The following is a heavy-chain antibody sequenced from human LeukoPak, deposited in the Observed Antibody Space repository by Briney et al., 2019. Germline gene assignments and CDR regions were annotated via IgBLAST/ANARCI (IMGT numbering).Heavy chain of an antibody. V-gene: IGHV3-21*04. D-gene: IGHD4-17*01. CDR3: AKESLRNTVTTRSEADY. J-gene: IGHJ4*02. CDR2: ISRASESI. CDR1: GFNFNTYS. Sequence: GGSLRLSCEASGFNFNTYSMAWVRQAPGKGLEWVSIISRASESIFYADSVKGRFTISRDNAKNSLYLQMNGLRAEDTAVYYCAKESLRNTVTTRSEADYWGQGTLVTVSS.